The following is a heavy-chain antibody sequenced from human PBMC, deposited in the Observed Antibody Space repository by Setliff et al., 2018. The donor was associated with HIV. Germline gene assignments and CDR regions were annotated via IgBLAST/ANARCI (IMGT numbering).Heavy chain of an antibody. D-gene: IGHD3-9*01. CDR3: ARHRGXLVSNYCFDY. J-gene: IGHJ4*02. CDR2: IRGGGDFI. V-gene: IGHV3-23*01. CDR1: GFIFDTVA. Sequence: PGGSLRLSCAASGFIFDTVAMSWVRXGXGKGLEWVSSIRGGGDFIYYADSVKGRFTISRXNSNKTLHLQMNSLRVEDTAIYYCARHRGXLVSNYCFDYWGQGSLVTVSS.